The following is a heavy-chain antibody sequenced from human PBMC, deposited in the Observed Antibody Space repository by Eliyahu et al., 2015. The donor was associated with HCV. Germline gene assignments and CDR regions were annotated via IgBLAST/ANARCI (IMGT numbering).Heavy chain of an antibody. CDR1: GYXFRDRY. V-gene: IGHV1-2*02. CDR3: ATAGGRSWFDP. Sequence: QVQLVQSGAEVKXPGASVKVSCQTSGYXFRDRYIXWVRQPPGQGLEWMANINPXXGGTSYAQKFQGRVTLTRDMSISTAFMELSSLTSDDTAMYYCATAGGRSWFDPWGQGTLVTVST. J-gene: IGHJ5*02. CDR2: INPXXGGT.